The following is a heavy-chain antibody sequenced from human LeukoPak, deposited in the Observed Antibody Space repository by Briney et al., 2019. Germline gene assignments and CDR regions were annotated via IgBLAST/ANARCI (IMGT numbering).Heavy chain of an antibody. CDR2: IYHSGST. V-gene: IGHV4-59*12. CDR1: GGSISSYY. J-gene: IGHJ4*02. Sequence: SETLSLTCTVSGGSISSYYWSWIRQPPGKGLEWIGYIYHSGSTYYNPSLKSRVTISVDRSKNQFSLKLSSVTAADTAVYYCARDRFNDFWSGYYPSWGQGTLVTVSS. D-gene: IGHD3-3*01. CDR3: ARDRFNDFWSGYYPS.